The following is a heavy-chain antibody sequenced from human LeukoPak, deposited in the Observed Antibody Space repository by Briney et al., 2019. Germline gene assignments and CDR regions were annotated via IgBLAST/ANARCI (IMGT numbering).Heavy chain of an antibody. Sequence: PSETLSLTCAVYGGSFSGCYWSWIRQPPGKGPEWIGEINHSGSTNYNPSLKSRVTISVDTSKSQFSLKLSSVTAADTAVYYCARATPKGYYGSGSYSAFDYWGQGTLVTVSS. J-gene: IGHJ4*02. CDR2: INHSGST. CDR3: ARATPKGYYGSGSYSAFDY. V-gene: IGHV4-34*01. CDR1: GGSFSGCY. D-gene: IGHD3-10*01.